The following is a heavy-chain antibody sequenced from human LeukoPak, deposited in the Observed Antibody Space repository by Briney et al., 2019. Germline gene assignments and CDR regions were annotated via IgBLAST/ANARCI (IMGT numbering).Heavy chain of an antibody. CDR2: IRYDGSNK. Sequence: GGSLRLSCAASGFTFSSYGMHWVRQAPGKGLEWAAFIRYDGSNKYYADSVKGRFTISRDNSKNTLYLQMNSLRAEDTAMYYCATTTPTYYYDSSGYYFDYWGQGTLVTVSS. CDR1: GFTFSSYG. CDR3: ATTTPTYYYDSSGYYFDY. V-gene: IGHV3-30*02. J-gene: IGHJ4*02. D-gene: IGHD3-22*01.